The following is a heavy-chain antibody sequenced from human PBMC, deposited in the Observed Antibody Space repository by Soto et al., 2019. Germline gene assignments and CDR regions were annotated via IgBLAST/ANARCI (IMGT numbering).Heavy chain of an antibody. CDR2: ISFDGSYK. J-gene: IGHJ6*03. D-gene: IGHD2-8*01. Sequence: ESGGGVVQPGRSLRLSCAASGFTFRNYGMHWVRQTPGKGLEWVAIISFDGSYKYYADFVKGRFTISRDNSKNTLDLQMNSLRAEDTAVYYCAKGNGQYYYYYMDVWGKGTTVTVSS. CDR1: GFTFRNYG. V-gene: IGHV3-30*18. CDR3: AKGNGQYYYYYMDV.